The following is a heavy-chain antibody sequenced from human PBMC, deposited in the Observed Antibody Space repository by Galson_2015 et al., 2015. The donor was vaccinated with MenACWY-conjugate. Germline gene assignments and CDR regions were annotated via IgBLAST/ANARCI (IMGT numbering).Heavy chain of an antibody. CDR2: INNDGSST. D-gene: IGHD3-10*01. J-gene: IGHJ6*02. V-gene: IGHV3-74*01. CDR3: AARLLHSGGMDV. Sequence: SLRLSCAASGFTFSSYWMHWVRHAPGKGLVWVSRINNDGSSTSYADSVKGRFTISRDNAKNTLYLQMNSLRAEDTAVYYCAARLLHSGGMDVWGQGTTVTVSS. CDR1: GFTFSSYW.